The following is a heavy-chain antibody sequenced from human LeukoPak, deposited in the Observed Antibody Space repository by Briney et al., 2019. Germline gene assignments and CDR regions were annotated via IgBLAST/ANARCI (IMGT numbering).Heavy chain of an antibody. D-gene: IGHD3-3*01. CDR1: GGSISSYY. CDR3: AGDTDYDFWSGYFDY. J-gene: IGHJ4*02. CDR2: IYTSGST. Sequence: SETLSLTCTVSGGSISSYYWSWIRQPAGKGLEWIGRIYTSGSTNYNPSLKSRVTMSVDTSKNQFSLKLSSVTAADTAVYYCAGDTDYDFWSGYFDYWGQGTLVTVSS. V-gene: IGHV4-4*07.